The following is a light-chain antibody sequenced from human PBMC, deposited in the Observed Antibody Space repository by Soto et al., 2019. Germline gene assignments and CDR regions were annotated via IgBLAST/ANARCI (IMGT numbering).Light chain of an antibody. CDR2: GAS. CDR3: QQYGSSPKT. J-gene: IGKJ1*01. Sequence: EIVLTHSPATLSLSPCERATLSFSASQSVSSSYLAWYQQKPGQAPRLLIYGASSRATGIPDRFSGSGSGTDFTLTISRLEPEDFAVYYCQQYGSSPKTFGQGTKVDIK. V-gene: IGKV3-20*01. CDR1: QSVSSSY.